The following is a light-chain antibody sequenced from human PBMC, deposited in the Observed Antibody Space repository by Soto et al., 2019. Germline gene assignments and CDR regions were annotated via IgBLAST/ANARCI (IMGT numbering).Light chain of an antibody. J-gene: IGLJ2*01. CDR3: CSFAGTYTVV. CDR1: GSDVGGYDL. Sequence: QSALTQPRSVSGSPGQSVTISCTGTGSDVGGYDLVSWYQQHPGKAPKLMIYDVSQRASGVPDRFSGPKSGNTASLTISGLQADDEADYYCCSFAGTYTVVFGGGTKVTVL. V-gene: IGLV2-11*01. CDR2: DVS.